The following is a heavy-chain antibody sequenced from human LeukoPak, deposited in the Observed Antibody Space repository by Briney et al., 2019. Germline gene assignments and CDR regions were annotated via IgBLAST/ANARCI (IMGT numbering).Heavy chain of an antibody. Sequence: GGSLRLSCAASGFTFTSYSMNWVRQAPGRGLEWVSTISGGGGSTYYADSVKGRFTISRDNSKNTLHLQVNSLRAEDTAVYYCAKGGKWDVTPFDYWGQGTLVTVSS. CDR1: GFTFTSYS. CDR2: ISGGGGST. V-gene: IGHV3-23*01. D-gene: IGHD1-26*01. CDR3: AKGGKWDVTPFDY. J-gene: IGHJ4*02.